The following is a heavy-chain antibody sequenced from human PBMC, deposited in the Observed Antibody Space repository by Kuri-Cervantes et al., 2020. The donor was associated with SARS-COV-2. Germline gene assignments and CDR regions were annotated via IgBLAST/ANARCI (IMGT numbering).Heavy chain of an antibody. CDR3: AKVGLSFDY. J-gene: IGHJ4*02. D-gene: IGHD2/OR15-2a*01. Sequence: GESLKISCAVSGFASSNSAMSWVRQAPGKGLEWVSSISLNGGSQYYADSVKGQFTISRDNSKNTLYLQMSSLRAEDTAVYSCAKVGLSFDYWGQGTLVTVSS. CDR2: ISLNGGSQ. V-gene: IGHV3-23*01. CDR1: GFASSNSA.